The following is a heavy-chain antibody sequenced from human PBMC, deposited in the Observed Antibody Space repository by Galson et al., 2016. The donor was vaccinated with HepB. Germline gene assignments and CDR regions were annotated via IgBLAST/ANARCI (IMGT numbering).Heavy chain of an antibody. V-gene: IGHV3-30*18. CDR2: DSMDGRRK. Sequence: SLRLSCAGSGFLFRGYGMHWVRQAPGKGLEWLAADSMDGRRKFYADSVKGRFTTSRDNSNNILFLQMSSLRVDDTAVYFCAKRHEYCPPVGCSVDYWGQGTLVSVSS. D-gene: IGHD2/OR15-2a*01. J-gene: IGHJ4*02. CDR3: AKRHEYCPPVGCSVDY. CDR1: GFLFRGYG.